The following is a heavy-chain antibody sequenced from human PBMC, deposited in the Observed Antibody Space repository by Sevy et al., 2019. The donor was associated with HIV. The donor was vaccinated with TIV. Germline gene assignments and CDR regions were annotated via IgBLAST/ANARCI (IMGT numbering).Heavy chain of an antibody. V-gene: IGHV4-39*01. CDR2: IYYSGST. J-gene: IGHJ6*02. D-gene: IGHD4-17*01. CDR1: GGSISSSSYY. CDR3: ANGGYGDYVGYYGMDV. Sequence: SETLSLTYTVSGGSISSSSYYWGWIRQPPGKGLEWIGSIYYSGSTYYNPSLKSRVTISVDTSKNQFSLKLSSVTAADTAVYYCANGGYGDYVGYYGMDVWGQGTTVTVSS.